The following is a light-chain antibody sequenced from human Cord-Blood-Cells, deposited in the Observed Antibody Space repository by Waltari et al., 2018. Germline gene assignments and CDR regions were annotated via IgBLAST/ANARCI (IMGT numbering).Light chain of an antibody. CDR2: WAS. Sequence: DIVMTQSPDSLAVSLGERATINCKSSQSVLYSSNNKNYLAWYQQKPGQPPKLHIYWASTRESGVPDRFSGSGSGTDFTLTISSLQAEDVAVYYCQQYYSTAYTFGQGTKLEIK. V-gene: IGKV4-1*01. CDR3: QQYYSTAYT. CDR1: QSVLYSSNNKNY. J-gene: IGKJ2*01.